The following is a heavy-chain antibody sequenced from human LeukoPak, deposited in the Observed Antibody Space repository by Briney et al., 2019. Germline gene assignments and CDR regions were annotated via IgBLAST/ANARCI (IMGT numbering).Heavy chain of an antibody. CDR1: GFTFSSYA. CDR3: ARGHYGLDY. D-gene: IGHD4-17*01. V-gene: IGHV3-23*01. Sequence: GGSLRLSCAASGFTFSSYAVSWVRQAPGKGLEWVSAISGSGGSTYYADSVKGRFTISRDNAVNSLYLQMNSLRADDTAVYYCARGHYGLDYWGQGTLVTVSS. CDR2: ISGSGGST. J-gene: IGHJ4*02.